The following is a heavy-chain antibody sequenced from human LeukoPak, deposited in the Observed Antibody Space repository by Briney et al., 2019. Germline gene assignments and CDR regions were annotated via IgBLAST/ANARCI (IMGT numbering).Heavy chain of an antibody. Sequence: PGGSLRLSCAASGFTFDDYAMHWVRQAPGKGLEWVSGINWNSNSIGYADSVKGRFTISRDNAKNSLYLQMNSLRAEDTAMYYCARHIPRGNNFFDYWGQGTQVTVSS. J-gene: IGHJ4*02. D-gene: IGHD3-16*01. V-gene: IGHV3-9*01. CDR3: ARHIPRGNNFFDY. CDR1: GFTFDDYA. CDR2: INWNSNSI.